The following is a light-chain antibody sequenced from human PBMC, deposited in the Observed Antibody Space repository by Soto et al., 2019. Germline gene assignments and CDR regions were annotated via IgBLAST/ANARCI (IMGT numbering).Light chain of an antibody. CDR1: QIISTKY. CDR2: GAS. CDR3: QQYSSSPIT. J-gene: IGKJ5*01. Sequence: EIVVTHSPFNLSLSPVERASLSLIASQIISTKYLAWYQQKFGQAPRLLIYGASSRAPGIPDRFSGSGSGTDFTLTISRLEPEDFAVYYCQQYSSSPITCGKGTRREIK. V-gene: IGKV3-20*01.